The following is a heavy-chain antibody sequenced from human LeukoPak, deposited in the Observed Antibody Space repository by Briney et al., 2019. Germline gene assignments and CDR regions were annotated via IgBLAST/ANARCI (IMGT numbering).Heavy chain of an antibody. CDR2: ISSSSSYI. Sequence: KSGGSLRLSCAASGFTFSSYSMNWVRQAPGKGLEWVSSISSSSSYIYYADSVKGRFTISRDNAKNSLYLQMNSLRAEDTALYYCAKDIGLQLWPSILNYWGQGALVTVSS. D-gene: IGHD5-18*01. V-gene: IGHV3-21*04. CDR3: AKDIGLQLWPSILNY. J-gene: IGHJ4*02. CDR1: GFTFSSYS.